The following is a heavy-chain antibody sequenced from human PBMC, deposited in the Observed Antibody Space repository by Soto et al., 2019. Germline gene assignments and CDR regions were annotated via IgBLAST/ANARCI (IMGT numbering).Heavy chain of an antibody. CDR1: GGSFSSYS. CDR3: SRDGMGGTNFRGYLDY. Sequence: SWSLSLTCAVYGGSFSSYSWSWIRQPPGKGLEWIGGISHSGSTKYNPALKNRRTTTSEATYNNTLQQQSNMTTADAGALYCSRDGMGGTNFRGYLDYWGQGTLATVSS. J-gene: IGHJ4*02. CDR2: ISHSGST. D-gene: IGHD1-1*01. V-gene: IGHV4-34*01.